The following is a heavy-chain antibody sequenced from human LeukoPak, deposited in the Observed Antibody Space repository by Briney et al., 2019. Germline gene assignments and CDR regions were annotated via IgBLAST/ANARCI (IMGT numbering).Heavy chain of an antibody. CDR2: MYNSGST. J-gene: IGHJ4*02. CDR1: GGSISSSYYY. D-gene: IGHD3-10*01. Sequence: PSETLSLTCTVSGGSISSSYYYWGWIRQPPGKGLEWIGTMYNSGSTDYNPSLESRVTISVDTSKNQFSLKLSSVTAADTAVYYCARDSGSGRRYYFDYWGQGTLVTVSS. V-gene: IGHV4-39*07. CDR3: ARDSGSGRRYYFDY.